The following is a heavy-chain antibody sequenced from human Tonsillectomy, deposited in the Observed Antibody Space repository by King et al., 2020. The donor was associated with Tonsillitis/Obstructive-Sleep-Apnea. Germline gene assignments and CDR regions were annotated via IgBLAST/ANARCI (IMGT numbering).Heavy chain of an antibody. CDR2: IYPDDSDT. CDR3: ARIGVQIGHDAFDI. J-gene: IGHJ3*02. Sequence: QLVQSGAEVKKPGESLKISCKGSGFSFNSYWIGWVRQMPGKGLEWMGLIYPDDSDTRCSPSFQGQVTISADKSISTAYLQWSRLKASDTAMYYCARIGVQIGHDAFDIWGQGTMVTVSS. CDR1: GFSFNSYW. V-gene: IGHV5-51*01. D-gene: IGHD3-16*01.